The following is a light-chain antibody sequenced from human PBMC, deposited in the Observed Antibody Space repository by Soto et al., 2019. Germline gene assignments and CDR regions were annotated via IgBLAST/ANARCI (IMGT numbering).Light chain of an antibody. CDR2: GAS. V-gene: IGKV3-20*01. J-gene: IGKJ4*01. Sequence: EIVLTQSPGTLSLSPGERATLSCRASQSVSSNYFAWYQNKPGQAPRLLIYGASSRPSGIPDRFSGSGSGTDFTLTISRLEPADFAVYYCQQYGSSPITFGVGTKVDIK. CDR3: QQYGSSPIT. CDR1: QSVSSNY.